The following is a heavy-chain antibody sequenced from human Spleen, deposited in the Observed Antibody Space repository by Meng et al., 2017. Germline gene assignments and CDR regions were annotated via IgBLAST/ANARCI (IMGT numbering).Heavy chain of an antibody. J-gene: IGHJ4*02. V-gene: IGHV1-18*01. Sequence: QVQPVHSGPEVKKPGASVKFSCKASDYTFTGYGVSWVRQAPGQGLEWMAWLGAHDGDTSHAPKFQGRVTVSADRPTATAYMELRSLRSDDTAVYYCARGTPGRSYSDYWGQGTLVTVSS. D-gene: IGHD3-10*01. CDR3: ARGTPGRSYSDY. CDR1: DYTFTGYG. CDR2: LGAHDGDT.